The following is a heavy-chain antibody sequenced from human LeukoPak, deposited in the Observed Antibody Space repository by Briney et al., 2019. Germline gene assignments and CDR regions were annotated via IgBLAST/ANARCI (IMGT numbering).Heavy chain of an antibody. D-gene: IGHD3-3*01. J-gene: IGHJ5*02. CDR2: IYHSGST. CDR3: ARLPTEEVYDFWSGRVFDP. V-gene: IGHV4-38-2*02. CDR1: GGSISSYY. Sequence: SETLSLTCTVSGGSISSYYWGWIRQPPGKGLEWIGSIYHSGSTYYNPSLKSRVTISVDTSKNQFSLKLSSVTAADTAVYYCARLPTEEVYDFWSGRVFDPWGQGTLVTVSS.